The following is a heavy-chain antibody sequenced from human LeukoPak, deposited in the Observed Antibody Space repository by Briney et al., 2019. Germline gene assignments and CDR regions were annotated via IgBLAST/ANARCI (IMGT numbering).Heavy chain of an antibody. CDR3: ARRGLPRYYMDV. CDR1: GFTFSSYE. CDR2: IGSSGSII. Sequence: GGSLRLSCAASGFTFSSYEMNWVRQAPGKGLEWISYIGSSGSIIYYADSVKCRFTISRDNAKNSLYLQMNNLGAEATAVYYCARRGLPRYYMDVWGKGTTVTASS. J-gene: IGHJ6*03. V-gene: IGHV3-48*03.